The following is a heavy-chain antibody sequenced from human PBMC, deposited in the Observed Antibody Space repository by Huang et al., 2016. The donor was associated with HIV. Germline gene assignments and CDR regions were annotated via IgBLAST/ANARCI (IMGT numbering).Heavy chain of an antibody. CDR1: GGTFSKYA. Sequence: QVQLVQSGAEVKTPGSSVKVSCKASGGTFSKYALSWVRQAPGQGLEWRGGIIPRFGTPNYARKFQGRVTITADDSTSTTYVEVSSLRSEDTALYYCARGQLGSYGDYDVLYWGQGTLVTVSS. D-gene: IGHD4-17*01. J-gene: IGHJ4*02. V-gene: IGHV1-69*13. CDR2: IIPRFGTP. CDR3: ARGQLGSYGDYDVLY.